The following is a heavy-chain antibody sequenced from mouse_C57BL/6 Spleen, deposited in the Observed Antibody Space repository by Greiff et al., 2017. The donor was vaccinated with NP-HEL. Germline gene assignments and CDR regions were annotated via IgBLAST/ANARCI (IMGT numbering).Heavy chain of an antibody. CDR3: ARELYSIPFDY. CDR2: IYPGDGDT. V-gene: IGHV1-80*01. J-gene: IGHJ2*01. Sequence: QVQLQQSGAELVKPGASVKISCKASGYAFSSYWMNWVKQRPGKGLEWIGQIYPGDGDTNYNGKFKGKATLTADKSSSTAYMQLSSLTSEDSAVYFCARELYSIPFDYWGQGTTLTVSS. D-gene: IGHD2-5*01. CDR1: GYAFSSYW.